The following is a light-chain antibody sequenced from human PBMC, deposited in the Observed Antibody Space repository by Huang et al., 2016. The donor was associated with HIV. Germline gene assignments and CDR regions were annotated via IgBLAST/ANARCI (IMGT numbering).Light chain of an antibody. CDR3: QQRSNWPIT. Sequence: EILLTHSPATLSLSPGETTPLSCRASQSVGSNLACDQQKLGQAPRVLIYDASNRATGIPARFSGSGSGTDFTLTISSLQPEDVAIYYCQQRSNWPITFGQGTRLE. CDR2: DAS. CDR1: QSVGSN. J-gene: IGKJ5*01. V-gene: IGKV3-11*01.